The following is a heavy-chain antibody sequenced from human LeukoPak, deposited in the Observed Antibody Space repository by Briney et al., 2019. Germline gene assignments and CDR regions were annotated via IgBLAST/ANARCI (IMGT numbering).Heavy chain of an antibody. CDR1: GFTFDDHA. Sequence: PGRSLRLSCAASGFTFDDHAMYWVRQAPGKGLEWVSGISWDGSRIGYADAVKGRFTISRDSAKNSLYLQMNSLRTEDTALYYCARASYYYDTSGLGAFDIWGQGTLVTVSS. J-gene: IGHJ3*02. D-gene: IGHD3-22*01. V-gene: IGHV3-9*01. CDR3: ARASYYYDTSGLGAFDI. CDR2: ISWDGSRI.